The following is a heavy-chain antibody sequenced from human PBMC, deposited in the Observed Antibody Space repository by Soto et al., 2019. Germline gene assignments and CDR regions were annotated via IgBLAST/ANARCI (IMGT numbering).Heavy chain of an antibody. D-gene: IGHD1-1*01. J-gene: IGHJ6*02. V-gene: IGHV1-69*01. Sequence: FQGRVTITADESTSTAYMELSSLRSEDTALYYCARVRRMESTYYYYAMDVWGQGTTVTVSS. CDR3: ARVRRMESTYYYYAMDV.